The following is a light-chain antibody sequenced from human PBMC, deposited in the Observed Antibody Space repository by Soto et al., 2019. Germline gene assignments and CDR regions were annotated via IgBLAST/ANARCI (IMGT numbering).Light chain of an antibody. V-gene: IGKV3-15*01. CDR1: QSVSSN. CDR2: GAS. CDR3: QQYHNWWT. Sequence: EIVMTQSTATLSVSPEERATLSCRASQSVSSNLAWYQQKPGQAPRLLIYGASTRATGVPTRFSGSGSGTEFTLTVSSLQSEDFAVYYCQQYHNWWTFGQGTKVDIK. J-gene: IGKJ1*01.